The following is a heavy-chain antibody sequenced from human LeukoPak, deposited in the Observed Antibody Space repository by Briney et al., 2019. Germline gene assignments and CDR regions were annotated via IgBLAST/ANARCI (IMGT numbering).Heavy chain of an antibody. CDR3: AREYSSSSGKNAFDV. V-gene: IGHV4-4*07. J-gene: IGHJ3*01. CDR1: GGSISTYD. CDR2: IYASGNT. D-gene: IGHD6-6*01. Sequence: PSETVSLTRTVSGGSISTYDWSLIRQPAGKGLEWIGRIYASGNTNYNASLKSRVTMSLDTSKNQFSLRLTSVTAADTAVYYCAREYSSSSGKNAFDVWGQGTMVTVSS.